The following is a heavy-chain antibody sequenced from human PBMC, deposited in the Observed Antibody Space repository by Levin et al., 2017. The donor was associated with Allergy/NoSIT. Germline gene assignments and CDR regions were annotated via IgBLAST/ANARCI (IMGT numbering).Heavy chain of an antibody. CDR2: ISNDGSNK. J-gene: IGHJ4*02. D-gene: IGHD2-15*01. V-gene: IGHV3-30*18. CDR3: AKDSGCSGGSCHWDFDY. CDR1: GFTFSTYG. Sequence: LSLTCAASGFTFSTYGMHWVRQAPGKGLEWVAIISNDGSNKYYADSVKGRFTISRDNSKNTLYLQMNSLRAEDTAVYYCAKDSGCSGGSCHWDFDYWGQGTLVTVAS.